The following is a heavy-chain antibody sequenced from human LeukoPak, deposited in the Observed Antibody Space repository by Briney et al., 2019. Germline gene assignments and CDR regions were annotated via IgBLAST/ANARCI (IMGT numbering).Heavy chain of an antibody. Sequence: SETLSLTCAVSGGSFSGYYWSWIRQPPGKGLEWIGEINHSGSTNYNPSLKSRVTISVDTSKNQFSLKLSSVTAADTAVYYCASGAIFIAAFDYWGQGTLVTVSS. D-gene: IGHD6-13*01. CDR3: ASGAIFIAAFDY. CDR2: INHSGST. CDR1: GGSFSGYY. J-gene: IGHJ4*02. V-gene: IGHV4-34*01.